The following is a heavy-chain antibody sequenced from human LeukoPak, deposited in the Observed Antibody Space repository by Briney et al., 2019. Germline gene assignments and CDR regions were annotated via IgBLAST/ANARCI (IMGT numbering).Heavy chain of an antibody. V-gene: IGHV4-59*12. D-gene: IGHD6-13*01. CDR3: ARGPSSSWYYRYFQH. J-gene: IGHJ1*01. CDR1: GGSISSYY. Sequence: SETLSLTCTVSGGSISSYYWSWIRQPPGKGLEWIGYIYHSGSTYYNPSLKSRVTISVDRSKNQFSLKLSSVTAADTAVYYCARGPSSSWYYRYFQHWGQGTLVTVSS. CDR2: IYHSGST.